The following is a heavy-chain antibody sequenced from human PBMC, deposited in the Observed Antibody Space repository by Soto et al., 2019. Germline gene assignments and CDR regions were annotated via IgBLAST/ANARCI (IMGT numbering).Heavy chain of an antibody. CDR1: GFTFSSYS. CDR2: ISSSSSYI. CDR3: ARDGTAMAYYYYYYGMDV. Sequence: GGSLRLSCAASGFTFSSYSMNWVRQAPGKGLEWVSSISSSSSYIYYADSVKGRFTISRDNAKNSLYLQMNSLRAEGTAVYYCARDGTAMAYYYYYYGMDVWGQGTTVTVSS. D-gene: IGHD5-18*01. V-gene: IGHV3-21*01. J-gene: IGHJ6*02.